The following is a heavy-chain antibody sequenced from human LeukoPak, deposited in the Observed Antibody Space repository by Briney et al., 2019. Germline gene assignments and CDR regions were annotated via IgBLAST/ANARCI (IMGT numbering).Heavy chain of an antibody. Sequence: GGSLRLSCAASGLTFSSYAMHWVRQAPGKGLEWVAVISYDGSNKYYADSVKGRFTISRDNSKNTLYLQMNSLRAEDTAVYYCAKGQYYYGSGSQEGFDYWGQGTLVTVSS. CDR3: AKGQYYYGSGSQEGFDY. J-gene: IGHJ4*02. CDR2: ISYDGSNK. D-gene: IGHD3-10*01. CDR1: GLTFSSYA. V-gene: IGHV3-30-3*01.